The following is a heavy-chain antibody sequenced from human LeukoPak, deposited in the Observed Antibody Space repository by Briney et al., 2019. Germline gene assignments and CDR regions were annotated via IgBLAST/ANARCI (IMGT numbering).Heavy chain of an antibody. CDR1: GYTFTSYY. CDR3: ARVEGLTATVTD. D-gene: IGHD5-18*01. CDR2: IITNAGST. J-gene: IGHJ4*02. Sequence: ASVKVSCTASGYTFTSYYMHWVRQAPGQGLEWMGLIITNAGSTTYAQNFQGRVTLTRDTSTSTVYMEMSSLRSEDTAVYYCARVEGLTATVTDWGQGTLVTVSS. V-gene: IGHV1-46*01.